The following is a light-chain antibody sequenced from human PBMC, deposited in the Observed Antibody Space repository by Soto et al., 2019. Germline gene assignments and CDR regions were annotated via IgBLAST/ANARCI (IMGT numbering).Light chain of an antibody. V-gene: IGLV1-51*01. CDR3: GTWDTSLSAVV. CDR2: DTN. Sequence: QSVLTQPPSVSAAPGQKGTISCSGASSNIGKNYVSLYQQLPGAAPKLVIFDTNKRPSGIPDRFSGSKSGTSAALDITALQTGDEADYYCGTWDTSLSAVVFGGGTKLTVL. CDR1: SSNIGKNY. J-gene: IGLJ2*01.